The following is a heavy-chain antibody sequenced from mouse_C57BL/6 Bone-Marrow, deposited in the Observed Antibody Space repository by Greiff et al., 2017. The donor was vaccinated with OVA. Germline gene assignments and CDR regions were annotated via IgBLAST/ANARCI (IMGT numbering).Heavy chain of an antibody. CDR1: GYTFTSYG. CDR2: IYPRSGNT. D-gene: IGHD2-2*01. J-gene: IGHJ4*01. CDR3: AVYYGYGYAMDY. Sequence: QVQLKESGAELARPGASVKLSCKASGYTFTSYGISWVKQRTGQGLEWIGEIYPRSGNTYYNEKFKGKATLTADKSSSTAYMELRSLTSEDSAVYFCAVYYGYGYAMDYWGQGTSVTVSS. V-gene: IGHV1-81*01.